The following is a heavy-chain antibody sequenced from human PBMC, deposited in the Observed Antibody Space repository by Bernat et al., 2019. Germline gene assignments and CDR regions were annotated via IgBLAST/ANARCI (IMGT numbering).Heavy chain of an antibody. CDR2: ISGSGGST. D-gene: IGHD5-18*01. Sequence: EVQLLESGGGLVQPGGSLRLSCAASGFTFSSYAMSWVRQAPGKGLEWVSAISGSGGSTYYADSVKGRFTISRDNTKNTLYLQMNCLRAEDKAVYYCAKVASYGYVLDYWGQGTLVTGAS. CDR1: GFTFSSYA. V-gene: IGHV3-23*01. CDR3: AKVASYGYVLDY. J-gene: IGHJ4*02.